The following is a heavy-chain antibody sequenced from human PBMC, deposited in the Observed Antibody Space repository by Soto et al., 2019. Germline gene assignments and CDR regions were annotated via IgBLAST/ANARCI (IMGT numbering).Heavy chain of an antibody. D-gene: IGHD3-9*01. CDR3: ARDFQVIGYFDWSPGSYYYYGMDV. CDR1: GFTFSSYW. V-gene: IGHV3-74*01. CDR2: INSDGSST. J-gene: IGHJ6*02. Sequence: GGSLRLSCAASGFTFSSYWMHWVRQAPGKGLVWVSRINSDGSSTSYADSVKGRFTISRDNAKNTLYLQMNSLRAEDTAVYYCARDFQVIGYFDWSPGSYYYYGMDVWGQGTTVTVSS.